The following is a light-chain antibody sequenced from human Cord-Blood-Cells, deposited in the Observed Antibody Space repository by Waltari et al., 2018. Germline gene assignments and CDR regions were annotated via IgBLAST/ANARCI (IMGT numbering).Light chain of an antibody. CDR1: QSVSSSY. J-gene: IGKJ4*01. CDR2: VAS. CDR3: QQYGSSPLT. Sequence: EIVLSQSPGTLSLSPEARATLSCRASQSVSSSYLAWYQQKPGQAPRLLIYVASSRATGIPDRFSGSGSGTDFTLTISRLEPEDFAVYYCQQYGSSPLTFGGGTKVEIK. V-gene: IGKV3-20*01.